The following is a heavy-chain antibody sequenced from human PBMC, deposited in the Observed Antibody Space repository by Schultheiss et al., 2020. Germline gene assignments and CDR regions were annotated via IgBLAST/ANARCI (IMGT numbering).Heavy chain of an antibody. V-gene: IGHV3-33*05. Sequence: GGSLRLSCAASGFTFSSYGMHWVRQAPGKGLEWVAVISYDGSNKYYADSVKGRFTISRDNSKNTLYLQMNSLRAEDTAVYYCARDELHSSGCVDYWGQGTLVTVSS. CDR2: ISYDGSNK. CDR3: ARDELHSSGCVDY. D-gene: IGHD6-19*01. CDR1: GFTFSSYG. J-gene: IGHJ4*02.